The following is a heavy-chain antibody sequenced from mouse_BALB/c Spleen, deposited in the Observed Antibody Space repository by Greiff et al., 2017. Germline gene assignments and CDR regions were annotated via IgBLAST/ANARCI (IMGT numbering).Heavy chain of an antibody. Sequence: EVQRVESGGGLVKPGGSLKLSCAASGFTFSDYYMYWVRQTPEKRLEWVATISDGGSYTYYPDSVKGRFTISRDNAKNNLYLQMSSLKSEDTAMYYCARAPDGPLAYWGQGTLVTVSA. D-gene: IGHD2-3*01. CDR3: ARAPDGPLAY. CDR2: ISDGGSYT. CDR1: GFTFSDYY. V-gene: IGHV5-4*02. J-gene: IGHJ3*01.